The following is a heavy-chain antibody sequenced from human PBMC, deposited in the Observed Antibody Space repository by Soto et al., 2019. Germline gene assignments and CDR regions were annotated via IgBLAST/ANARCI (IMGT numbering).Heavy chain of an antibody. J-gene: IGHJ4*02. CDR1: GFTFSSYS. Sequence: EVQLVESGGGLVQPGGSLRLSCAASGFTFSSYSMNWVRQAPGKGLEWVSYISSSSSTIYYADSVKGRFTISRDNAKNSLYLQMNSLRDEDTAVYYCARECLDYYDSSGYYPGAVGYWGQGTLVTVSS. CDR2: ISSSSSTI. D-gene: IGHD3-22*01. V-gene: IGHV3-48*02. CDR3: ARECLDYYDSSGYYPGAVGY.